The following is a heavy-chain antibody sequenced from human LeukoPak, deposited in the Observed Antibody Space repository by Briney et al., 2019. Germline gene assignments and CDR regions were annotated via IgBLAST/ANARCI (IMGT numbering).Heavy chain of an antibody. D-gene: IGHD3-22*01. CDR2: INPNSGGT. J-gene: IGHJ4*02. CDR1: GYTFTGYD. V-gene: IGHV1-2*02. Sequence: ASVKVSCKASGYTFTGYDMHWVRQAPGQGLEWMGWINPNSGGTNYAQKFQGRVTMTRDTSISTAYMELSRLRSDDTAVYYCASRPDSSGYYSFDYWGQGTLVTVSS. CDR3: ASRPDSSGYYSFDY.